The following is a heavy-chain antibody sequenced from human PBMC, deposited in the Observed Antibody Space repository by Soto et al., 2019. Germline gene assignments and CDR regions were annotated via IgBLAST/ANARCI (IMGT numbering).Heavy chain of an antibody. D-gene: IGHD1-26*01. CDR3: ARTPLL. J-gene: IGHJ4*02. V-gene: IGHV4-59*12. Sequence: PSETLSLTCTVSGGSISSYYWSWIRQRPGKGLEWIGYIYYSGSTSYNPSLKSRVTISVDTSKNQFSLKLSSVTAADPAVYYCARTPLLWGQGTLVTVSS. CDR1: GGSISSYY. CDR2: IYYSGST.